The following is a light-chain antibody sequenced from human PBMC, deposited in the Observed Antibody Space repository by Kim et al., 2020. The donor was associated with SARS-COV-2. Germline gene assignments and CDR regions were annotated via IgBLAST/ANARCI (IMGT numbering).Light chain of an antibody. CDR2: GKN. Sequence: LGQTVRITCQGDSLRSYYASWYKQTPGQATVLVIYGKNNRPSGIPDRFSGSSSGNTASLTITGAQAEDEADYYCNSRDSSGNHLVVFGGGTQLTVL. V-gene: IGLV3-19*01. CDR3: NSRDSSGNHLVV. J-gene: IGLJ2*01. CDR1: SLRSYY.